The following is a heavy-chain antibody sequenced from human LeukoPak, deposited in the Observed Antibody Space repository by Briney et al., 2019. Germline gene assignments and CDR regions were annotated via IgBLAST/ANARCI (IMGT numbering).Heavy chain of an antibody. D-gene: IGHD3-10*01. CDR3: AKDRGFTFASGSSELDY. CDR2: ISFDGSSK. CDR1: GFTFSKFG. J-gene: IGHJ4*02. V-gene: IGHV3-30*18. Sequence: QPGGSLRLSCAASGFTFSKFGMHWVRQAPGKGLEWVAVISFDGSSKYYADSVKGRFTISRDNSRNTVYRQMNSLRPEDTAVYYCAKDRGFTFASGSSELDYWGQGTQVTVSS.